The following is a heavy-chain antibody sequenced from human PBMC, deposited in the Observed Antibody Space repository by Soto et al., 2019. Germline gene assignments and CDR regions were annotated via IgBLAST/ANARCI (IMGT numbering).Heavy chain of an antibody. J-gene: IGHJ4*02. D-gene: IGHD3-22*01. Sequence: PLRLSWAASGCTFSDHYMGLIRQAQGKGLEWVGRTRNKANSYTTEYAASVKGRFTISRDNSKNTLYLQMNSLRAEDTAVYYCARVIVRTYYYDSSGYYFNYWGQGTLVTVSS. V-gene: IGHV3-72*01. CDR2: TRNKANSYTT. CDR1: GCTFSDHY. CDR3: ARVIVRTYYYDSSGYYFNY.